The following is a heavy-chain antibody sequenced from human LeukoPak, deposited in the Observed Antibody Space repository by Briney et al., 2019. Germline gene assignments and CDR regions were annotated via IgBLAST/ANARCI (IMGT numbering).Heavy chain of an antibody. D-gene: IGHD2-2*01. V-gene: IGHV3-7*03. CDR2: IKEDGSEK. Sequence: GGSLSLSCAASGFIFSSHWMSWVRQAPGKGLEWVAYIKEDGSEKYYVDSVKGRFTISRDNAKNSLYLQTNSLRAEDTAVYYCARRALRYCSSTSCPAQYYFVDVWGKGATVTVSS. CDR3: ARRALRYCSSTSCPAQYYFVDV. CDR1: GFIFSSHW. J-gene: IGHJ6*04.